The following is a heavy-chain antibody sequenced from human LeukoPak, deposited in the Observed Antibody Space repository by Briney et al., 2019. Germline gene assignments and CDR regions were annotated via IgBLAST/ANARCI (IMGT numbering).Heavy chain of an antibody. J-gene: IGHJ6*02. CDR2: INHSGST. Sequence: SETLSLTCAVYGGSFSGYYWSWIRQPPGKGLEWIGEINHSGSTNYNPSLKSRVTISVDTSKNQFSLKLSSVTAADTAVYYCARGQYCSGGSCPYYYYGMDVWGQGTTVTVSS. D-gene: IGHD2-15*01. CDR3: ARGQYCSGGSCPYYYYGMDV. V-gene: IGHV4-34*01. CDR1: GGSFSGYY.